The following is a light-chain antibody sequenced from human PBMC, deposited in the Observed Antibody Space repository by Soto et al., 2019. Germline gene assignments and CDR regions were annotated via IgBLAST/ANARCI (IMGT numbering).Light chain of an antibody. CDR3: QQSYNNPYT. CDR2: AAS. CDR1: RSISTY. J-gene: IGKJ2*01. Sequence: DIRMTQSPSSLSASVGDRVTITCRASRSISTYLNWYQHKTGKAPNLLIHAASSLHSGVPSRFSGSGSGTDFTLTISSLQPEDFAIYYCQQSYNNPYTFGQGTKLEIK. V-gene: IGKV1-39*01.